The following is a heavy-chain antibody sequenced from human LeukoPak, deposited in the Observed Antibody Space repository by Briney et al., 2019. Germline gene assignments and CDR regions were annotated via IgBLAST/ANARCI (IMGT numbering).Heavy chain of an antibody. CDR2: INPNSGGT. CDR3: ARDGAYSSSWYIGYYYYMDV. V-gene: IGHV1-2*02. Sequence: ASVKVSCKASGYTFTGYYMHWVRQAPGQGLEWMGWINPNSGGTNYAQKFQGRVTMTRDTSISTAYMELSRLRSDDTAVYYCARDGAYSSSWYIGYYYYMDVWGKGTTVTISS. J-gene: IGHJ6*03. D-gene: IGHD6-13*01. CDR1: GYTFTGYY.